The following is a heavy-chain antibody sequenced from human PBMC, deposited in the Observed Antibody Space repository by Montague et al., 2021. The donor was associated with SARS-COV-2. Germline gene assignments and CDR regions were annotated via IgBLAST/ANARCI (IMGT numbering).Heavy chain of an antibody. J-gene: IGHJ3*02. Sequence: SETLSLTYVVSRGSFSNYYWTWIRQSPGKGLEWIGEINQGGAPNYTPSLKSRVTISLDTSKKQISLKLNSVTVADTAVFFCGRGRPVQGSFRHFDSISSGALDIWAQGSLVIVSS. CDR2: INQGGAP. CDR1: RGSFSNYY. D-gene: IGHD3-9*01. CDR3: GRGRPVQGSFRHFDSISSGALDI. V-gene: IGHV4-34*01.